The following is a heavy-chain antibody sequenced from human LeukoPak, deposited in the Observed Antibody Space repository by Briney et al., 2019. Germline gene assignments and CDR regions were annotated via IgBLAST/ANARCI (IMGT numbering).Heavy chain of an antibody. V-gene: IGHV3-66*01. CDR2: IYSGGST. D-gene: IGHD4-17*01. CDR3: AREFSSGDSYYFDY. J-gene: IGHJ4*02. CDR1: GFTVSSNY. Sequence: PPGGSLRLSCAASGFTVSSNYMSWVRQAPGKGLEWVSVIYSGGSTYYADSVKGRFTISRDNSKDTLYLQMNSLRAEDTAVYYCAREFSSGDSYYFDYWGQGTLVTVSS.